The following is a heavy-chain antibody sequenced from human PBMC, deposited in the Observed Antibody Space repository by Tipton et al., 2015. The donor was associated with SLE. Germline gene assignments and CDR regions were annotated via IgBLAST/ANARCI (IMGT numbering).Heavy chain of an antibody. D-gene: IGHD5-24*01. V-gene: IGHV4-38-2*01. CDR1: GYSISSGYY. CDR3: ARGKDGYKFYAFGI. CDR2: IYHSGST. J-gene: IGHJ3*02. Sequence: TLSLTCAVSGYSISSGYYWGWIRQPPGKGLEWIGSIYHSGSTNYNPSLKSRVTISVDTSKNQFSLKLSSVTAADTAVYYCARGKDGYKFYAFGIWGQGTMVTVSS.